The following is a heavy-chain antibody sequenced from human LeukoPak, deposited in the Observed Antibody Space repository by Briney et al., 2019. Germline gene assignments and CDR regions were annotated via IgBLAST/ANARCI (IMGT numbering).Heavy chain of an antibody. CDR1: GGSISSRSYY. CDR3: ARQGERASRRRYCSGGSCYYPFDY. D-gene: IGHD2-15*01. V-gene: IGHV4-39*01. Sequence: SETLSLTCTVSGGSISSRSYYWGWIRQPPGKGLEWIGSIYYSGSTYYNPSLKSRVTISVDTSKNQFSLKLSSVTAADTAVYYCARQGERASRRRYCSGGSCYYPFDYWGQGTLVTVSS. J-gene: IGHJ4*02. CDR2: IYYSGST.